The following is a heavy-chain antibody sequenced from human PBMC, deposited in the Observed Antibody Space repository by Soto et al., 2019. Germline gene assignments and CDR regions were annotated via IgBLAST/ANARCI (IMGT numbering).Heavy chain of an antibody. V-gene: IGHV5-51*01. J-gene: IGHJ5*02. CDR1: EYSFSSYW. D-gene: IGHD6-6*01. Sequence: GESLKISCKGSEYSFSSYWIGWVRQMPGKGLEWMGIIYPGDSDTRYSLSFQGQVTISADKSINTAYLQWSSLKASDTAMYYCARHGSIGARQNWFDPWGQGTLVTVSS. CDR3: ARHGSIGARQNWFDP. CDR2: IYPGDSDT.